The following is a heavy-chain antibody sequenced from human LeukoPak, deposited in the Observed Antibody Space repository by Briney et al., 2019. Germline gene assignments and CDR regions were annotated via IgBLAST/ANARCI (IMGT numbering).Heavy chain of an antibody. J-gene: IGHJ3*02. Sequence: ASVKVSCKASGYTFTGYYIHWVRQAPGQGLEWMGRINPNSGGTNYAQKFQGRVTMTRDTSISTAYMELSRLRSDDTAVYYCAREQRVVVPADGTLPFDIWGQGTMVTVSS. CDR1: GYTFTGYY. CDR3: AREQRVVVPADGTLPFDI. CDR2: INPNSGGT. D-gene: IGHD2-2*01. V-gene: IGHV1-2*06.